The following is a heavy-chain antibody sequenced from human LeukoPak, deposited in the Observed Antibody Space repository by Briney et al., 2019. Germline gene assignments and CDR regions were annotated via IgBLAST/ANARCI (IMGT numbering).Heavy chain of an antibody. CDR2: IYYRGTT. D-gene: IGHD5-24*01. Sequence: SETLSLTCTLSGGSINSHYWSWIRQPPGKGLEWIGHIYYRGTTKYIPSPKSRVTISLDMSKNQFSLKLTSATAADTAVYYCARSVATIFDYYMDVWGNGTTVTVSS. J-gene: IGHJ6*03. V-gene: IGHV4-59*11. CDR3: ARSVATIFDYYMDV. CDR1: GGSINSHY.